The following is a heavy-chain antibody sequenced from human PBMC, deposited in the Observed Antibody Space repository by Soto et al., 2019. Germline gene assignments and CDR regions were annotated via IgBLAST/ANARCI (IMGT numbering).Heavy chain of an antibody. CDR3: ARPAVGSSSHFDY. D-gene: IGHD6-6*01. CDR1: GFRFSSYW. J-gene: IGHJ4*02. Sequence: EVQLVQSGAEVKKPGESLKISCEGSGFRFSSYWIAWVRLVPGKGLEWMGIIFPGDSDTRYSPSFQGQVTISADKSINTAYLQWSSLKASDSATYFWARPAVGSSSHFDYWGQGTLGTVSS. V-gene: IGHV5-51*01. CDR2: IFPGDSDT.